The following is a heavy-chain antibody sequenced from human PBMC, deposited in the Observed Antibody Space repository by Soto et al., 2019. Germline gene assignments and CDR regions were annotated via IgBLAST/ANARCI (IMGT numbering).Heavy chain of an antibody. Sequence: GASVKVSCKASGYSFTDYHIHWVRQAPGQGLEWLGRINPKSGGTSTAQKFQGWVTMTTDTSISTASMELTRLTPDDTAIYYCARGDSTDCSNGVCSFFYNHDMHVWGQGTTVTVSS. D-gene: IGHD2-8*01. V-gene: IGHV1-2*04. J-gene: IGHJ6*01. CDR3: ARGDSTDCSNGVCSFFYNHDMHV. CDR2: INPKSGGT. CDR1: GYSFTDYH.